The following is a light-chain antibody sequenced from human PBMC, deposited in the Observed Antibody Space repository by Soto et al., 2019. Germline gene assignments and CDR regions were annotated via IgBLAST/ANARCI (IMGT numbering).Light chain of an antibody. CDR1: QSVSNRY. Sequence: MKQSPATLSVNPGERATLSCRASQSVSNRYLAWYQQKPGQAPRLLIYGASSRATGVPDRISGSGSGTDFALTINRLEAEDFAVYYCQQYASSPWTFGQGTNV. CDR2: GAS. CDR3: QQYASSPWT. V-gene: IGKV3-20*01. J-gene: IGKJ1*01.